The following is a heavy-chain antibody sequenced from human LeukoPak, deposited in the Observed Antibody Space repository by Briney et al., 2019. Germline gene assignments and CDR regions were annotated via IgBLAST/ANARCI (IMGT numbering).Heavy chain of an antibody. CDR1: GFIYSSYW. CDR3: ARDGRYCSSTSCYSPPFDY. CDR2: IKQDESEK. J-gene: IGHJ4*02. V-gene: IGHV3-7*01. D-gene: IGHD2-2*01. Sequence: PGGPLRLSCAASGFIYSSYWMSCVRQAPGKGLERVANIKQDESEKYYVDSVKGRFTISRDNAKKSLYLQMNGLRAEDTAVYYCARDGRYCSSTSCYSPPFDYWGQGTLVTVSS.